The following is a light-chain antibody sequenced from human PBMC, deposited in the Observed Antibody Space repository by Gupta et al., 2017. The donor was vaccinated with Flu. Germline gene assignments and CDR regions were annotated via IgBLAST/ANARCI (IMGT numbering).Light chain of an antibody. CDR2: KAS. V-gene: IGKV1-5*03. CDR3: QQERSSPWT. J-gene: IGKJ1*01. CDR1: QSSDSW. Sequence: PSTLSASVGDRVTITCRASQSSDSWLAWYQQKPGKAPKLLIYKASKVESGVPSRFSGSGSGTEFTLTISSRQPDDFATYYCQQERSSPWTFGQGTTVEIK.